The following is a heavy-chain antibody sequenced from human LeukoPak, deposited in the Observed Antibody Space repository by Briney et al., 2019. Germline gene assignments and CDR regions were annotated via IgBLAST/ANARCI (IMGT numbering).Heavy chain of an antibody. D-gene: IGHD6-19*01. V-gene: IGHV1-18*04. CDR3: ARDPVAGPLGSWFDP. CDR1: GYTFTSYG. CDR2: ISAYNGNT. Sequence: ASVKVSCKASGYTFTSYGISWVRQAPGQGLEWMGWISAYNGNTNYAQKLQGRVTMTTDTSTSTAYMELRSLRSDDTAVYYCARDPVAGPLGSWFDPWGQGTLVTVS. J-gene: IGHJ5*02.